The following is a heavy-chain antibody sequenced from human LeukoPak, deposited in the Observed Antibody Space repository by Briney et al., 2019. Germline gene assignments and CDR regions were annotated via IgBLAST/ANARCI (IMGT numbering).Heavy chain of an antibody. CDR3: ARKRGSGEYGDPRAVIDY. D-gene: IGHD4-17*01. Sequence: SETLSLTCTVSGGSISSGGYYWSWIRQPPGKGLEWIGYIYHSGSTYYNPSLKSRVTISVDRSKNQFSLKLSSVTAADTAVYYCARKRGSGEYGDPRAVIDYWGQRTLVTVSS. V-gene: IGHV4-30-2*01. J-gene: IGHJ4*02. CDR1: GGSISSGGYY. CDR2: IYHSGST.